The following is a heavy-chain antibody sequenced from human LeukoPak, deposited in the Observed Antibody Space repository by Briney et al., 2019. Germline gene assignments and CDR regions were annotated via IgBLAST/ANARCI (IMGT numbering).Heavy chain of an antibody. Sequence: GGSLRLSCAASGITFRSYAMSWVRQAPEKGLEWVSSISASGGTTYDADFVKGRFTISRDSSKNILFLHMNNLRAEDTAVFHCAECVNAAQYYYMDVWGKGTTVIVSS. J-gene: IGHJ6*03. CDR2: ISASGGTT. CDR3: AECVNAAQYYYMDV. CDR1: GITFRSYA. V-gene: IGHV3-23*01. D-gene: IGHD1-1*01.